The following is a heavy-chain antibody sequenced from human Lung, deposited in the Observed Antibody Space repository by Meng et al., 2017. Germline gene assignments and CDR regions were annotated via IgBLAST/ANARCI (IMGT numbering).Heavy chain of an antibody. V-gene: IGHV3-74*01. D-gene: IGHD2-15*01. Sequence: EGQLGESGGGLVRPGGSLSLSCAASGFTFSSYWMHWVRQAPGKGLVWVSRINTDGTTTTYADSVKGRFTISRDNAKNTLYLQMNSLRGEDTAVYYCARDVAGRGGYWGQGTLVTVSS. J-gene: IGHJ4*02. CDR2: INTDGTTT. CDR1: GFTFSSYW. CDR3: ARDVAGRGGY.